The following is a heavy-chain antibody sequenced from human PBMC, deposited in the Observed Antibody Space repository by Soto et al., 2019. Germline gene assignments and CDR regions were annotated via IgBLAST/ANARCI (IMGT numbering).Heavy chain of an antibody. J-gene: IGHJ5*02. CDR3: VRIRYQLPSSVLWLDP. CDR2: INHVGGT. Sequence: ETLTLTCAVYGGVRSESYWTWIRQPPGKGLEWIGEINHVGGTNYNPSLKSRVTMSVDTSQNQFSLRLISVTAADTAMYFCVRIRYQLPSSVLWLDPWGQGTPVTVPQ. CDR1: GGVRSESY. V-gene: IGHV4-34*01. D-gene: IGHD3-16*01.